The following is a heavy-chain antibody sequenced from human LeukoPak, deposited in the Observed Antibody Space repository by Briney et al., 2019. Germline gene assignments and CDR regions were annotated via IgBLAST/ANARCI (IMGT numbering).Heavy chain of an antibody. CDR3: ARVSAGTNFVYYYYYMDV. V-gene: IGHV3-7*01. D-gene: IGHD6-13*01. CDR1: GFTFSSYW. J-gene: IGHJ6*03. Sequence: PGGSLRLSCAASGFTFSSYWMSWVRQAPGKGLEWVANIKQDGSEKYYVDSVKGRFTISRDNAKNSLYLQMNSLRAEDTAVYYCARVSAGTNFVYYYYYMDVWGKGTTVTVSS. CDR2: IKQDGSEK.